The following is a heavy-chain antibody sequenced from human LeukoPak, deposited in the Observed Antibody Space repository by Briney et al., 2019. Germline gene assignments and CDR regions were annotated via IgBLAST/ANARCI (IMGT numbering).Heavy chain of an antibody. CDR1: GSTFSSYG. CDR3: ARDPSVDTAIGFDY. D-gene: IGHD5-18*01. Sequence: ASVTVSCKSSGSTFSSYGISWVRLAPGQGLGWRGWISAYYGNTNYAQTLQGRVTMTTDTSTSTAYLELRSLRSDDTAVYYCARDPSVDTAIGFDYWGQATLVTVSS. J-gene: IGHJ4*02. CDR2: ISAYYGNT. V-gene: IGHV1-18*04.